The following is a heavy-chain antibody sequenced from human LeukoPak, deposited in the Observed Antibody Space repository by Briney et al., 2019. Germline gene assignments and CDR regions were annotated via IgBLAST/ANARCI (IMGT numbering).Heavy chain of an antibody. CDR3: ARVNGNYKISINYYYYYRAV. CDR1: GGSISSYY. D-gene: IGHD1-7*01. Sequence: SETLSLTCTVSGGSISSYYWSWIRQPPGKGLEWIGHIYHSGSTNYNPSLKSRVTISLDTSKNQFSLKLSSVTAADTAVYYCARVNGNYKISINYYYYYRAVGGKGPTVTVSS. V-gene: IGHV4-59*01. CDR2: IYHSGST. J-gene: IGHJ6*03.